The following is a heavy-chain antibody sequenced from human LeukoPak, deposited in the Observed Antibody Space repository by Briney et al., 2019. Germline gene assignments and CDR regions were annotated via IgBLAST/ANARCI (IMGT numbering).Heavy chain of an antibody. CDR3: AKDLYWSGYYADYYFDY. Sequence: SCKASGGTFSSYAMSWVRQAPGKGLEWVSAISGSGGSTYYADSVKGRFTISRDNSKNTLYLQMNSLRAEDTAVYYCAKDLYWSGYYADYYFDYWGQGTLVTVSS. CDR1: GGTFSSYA. CDR2: ISGSGGST. V-gene: IGHV3-23*01. J-gene: IGHJ4*02. D-gene: IGHD3-3*01.